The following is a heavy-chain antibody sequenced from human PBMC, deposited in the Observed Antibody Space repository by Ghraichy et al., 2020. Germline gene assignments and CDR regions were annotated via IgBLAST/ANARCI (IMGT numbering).Heavy chain of an antibody. CDR1: GGSISSGGYY. Sequence: SETLSLTCTVSGGSISSGGYYWSWIRQHPGKGLEWIGYIYYSGSTYYNPSLKSRVTISVDTSKNQFSLKLSSVTAADTAVYYCARDGPGIAAAGTGWGWFDPWGQGTLVTVSS. CDR2: IYYSGST. D-gene: IGHD6-13*01. V-gene: IGHV4-31*03. CDR3: ARDGPGIAAAGTGWGWFDP. J-gene: IGHJ5*02.